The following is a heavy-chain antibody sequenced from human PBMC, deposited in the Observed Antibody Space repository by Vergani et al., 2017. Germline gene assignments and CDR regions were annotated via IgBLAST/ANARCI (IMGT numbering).Heavy chain of an antibody. V-gene: IGHV3-53*01. J-gene: IGHJ3*02. CDR1: GFTVSSNY. D-gene: IGHD3-16*02. Sequence: EVQLLESGGGLIQPGGSLRLSCAASGFTVSSNYMSWVRQAPGKGLEWVSVIYSGGSTYYADSVKGRFTISRDNSKNTLYLQMNSLRAEDTAVYYCAIPFRELSEEAFDIWGQGTMVTVSS. CDR3: AIPFRELSEEAFDI. CDR2: IYSGGST.